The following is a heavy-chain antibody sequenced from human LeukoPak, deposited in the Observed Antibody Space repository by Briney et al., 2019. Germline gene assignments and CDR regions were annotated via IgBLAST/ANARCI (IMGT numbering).Heavy chain of an antibody. CDR3: AARGGSSWFYFDY. CDR1: GYSFTSYW. Sequence: GESLKISCQGSGYSFTSYWIGWVRQMPGKGLEWMGIIYPGDSDTRYSPSFQGQVTISADKSISTAYLQWSSLKASDTTMYYCAARGGSSWFYFDYWGQGTLVTVSS. J-gene: IGHJ4*02. CDR2: IYPGDSDT. D-gene: IGHD6-13*01. V-gene: IGHV5-51*01.